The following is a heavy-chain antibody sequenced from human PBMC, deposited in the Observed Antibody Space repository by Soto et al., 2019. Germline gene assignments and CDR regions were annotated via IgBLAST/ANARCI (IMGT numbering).Heavy chain of an antibody. CDR1: GGSVSSGRYY. J-gene: IGHJ4*02. CDR3: ARSGSGSGWF. D-gene: IGHD6-19*01. V-gene: IGHV4-61*01. Sequence: QVQLQESGPGLVKPSETLSLTCTVSGGSVSSGRYYWSWIRQPPGKGLEWIGYIYYSGSTKYNPSLKSRVTISVDTSKNQFSLKLSSMTAADTAVYYCARSGSGSGWFGGQGTLVTVSS. CDR2: IYYSGST.